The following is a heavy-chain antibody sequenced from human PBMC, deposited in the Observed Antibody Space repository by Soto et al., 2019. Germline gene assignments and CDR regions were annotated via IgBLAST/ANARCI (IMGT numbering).Heavy chain of an antibody. CDR1: GYSFTSYW. CDR3: ARQDTTGTDYYYGMDV. CDR2: IDPSDSYT. D-gene: IGHD4-17*01. J-gene: IGHJ6*02. V-gene: IGHV5-10-1*01. Sequence: PGESLKISCKGSGYSFTSYWISWVRQMPGKGLEWMGRIDPSDSYTNYSPSFQGHVTISADKSISTAYLQWSSLKASDTAMYYCARQDTTGTDYYYGMDVWGQGTTVTVSS.